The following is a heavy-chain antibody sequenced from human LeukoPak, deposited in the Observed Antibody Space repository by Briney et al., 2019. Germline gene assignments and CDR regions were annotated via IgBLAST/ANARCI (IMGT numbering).Heavy chain of an antibody. CDR1: GFTFSSYE. V-gene: IGHV3-48*03. Sequence: GGSLRLSCAASGFTFSSYEMNWVRQAPGKGLEWLSYISYTGSNKYYADSVKGRFTISRDNAKNSLYLQMNSLRDEDTAVYYCARDDKHAFDIWGQGTMVTVSS. CDR3: ARDDKHAFDI. CDR2: ISYTGSNK. D-gene: IGHD3-9*01. J-gene: IGHJ3*02.